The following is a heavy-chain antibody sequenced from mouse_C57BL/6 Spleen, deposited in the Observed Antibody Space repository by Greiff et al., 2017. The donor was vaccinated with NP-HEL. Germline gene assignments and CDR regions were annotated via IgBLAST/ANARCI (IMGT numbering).Heavy chain of an antibody. J-gene: IGHJ4*01. D-gene: IGHD2-10*01. CDR3: AKHTLSYPSDAMDC. CDR1: GFSFTSYG. V-gene: IGHV2-9*01. CDR2: IWGGGST. Sequence: VKLMESGPGLVAPSQCLSISCTVSGFSFTSYGVDWVRQPPGKGLEWLGVIWGGGSTNYNSALMSRLSISTDNSKSQVFLKMNSLQTDDTAMYYCAKHTLSYPSDAMDCWGQGTSVTVSS.